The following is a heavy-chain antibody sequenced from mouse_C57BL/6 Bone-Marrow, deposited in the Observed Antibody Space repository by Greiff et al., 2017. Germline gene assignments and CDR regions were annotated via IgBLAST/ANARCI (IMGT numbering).Heavy chain of an antibody. J-gene: IGHJ3*01. CDR3: ARGDAWFAY. CDR2: IDPNSGGN. V-gene: IGHV1-72*01. Sequence: VQLQQPGAELVKPGASVKLSCKASGYTFTSYWMHWVKQRPGRGLEWIGRIDPNSGGNKYNEKFKSKATLTADKPSSPAYMQLSSLTSEDSAVYYWARGDAWFAYWGQGTLVTVSA. CDR1: GYTFTSYW.